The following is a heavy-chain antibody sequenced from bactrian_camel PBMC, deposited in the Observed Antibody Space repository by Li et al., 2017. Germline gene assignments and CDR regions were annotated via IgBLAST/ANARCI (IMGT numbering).Heavy chain of an antibody. CDR1: GFTSNKCA. Sequence: QLVESGGGTVKAGGSLRLSCTDPGFTSNKCAMNWYRQAAGKQREWVSTIRADGSTSYADSVKARFTVSRDVAKNTVYLQMDSLKSDDSALYYCAIIRLSYYGDYDPPVRYWGQGTQVTVS. CDR3: AIIRLSYYGDYDPPVRY. J-gene: IGHJ4*01. V-gene: IGHV3S53*01. CDR2: IRADGST. D-gene: IGHD4*01.